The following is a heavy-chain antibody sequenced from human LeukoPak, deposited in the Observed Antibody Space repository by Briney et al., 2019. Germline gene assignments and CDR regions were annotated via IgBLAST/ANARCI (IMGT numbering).Heavy chain of an antibody. V-gene: IGHV4-59*01. Sequence: AETLSLTCTFSGSSISSYYWSWIRQPPGKGLEWSGYIYYSGNTNYNPSLKSQVTISVDTSNNQVSLKLSSVTAADTAVYYCAGASLRYCSGGRCDQIQFDPWGQGTLVTVSS. J-gene: IGHJ5*02. CDR2: IYYSGNT. CDR1: GSSISSYY. D-gene: IGHD2-15*01. CDR3: AGASLRYCSGGRCDQIQFDP.